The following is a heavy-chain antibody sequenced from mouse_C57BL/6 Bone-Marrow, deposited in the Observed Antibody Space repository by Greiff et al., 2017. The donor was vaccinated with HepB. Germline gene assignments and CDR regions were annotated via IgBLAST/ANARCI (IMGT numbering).Heavy chain of an antibody. CDR2: IWRGGST. D-gene: IGHD2-2*01. CDR1: GFSLTSYG. CDR3: ATPSSHGYDGYYYAMDY. J-gene: IGHJ4*01. Sequence: VQLLESGPGLVQPSQSLSITCTVSGFSLTSYGVHWVRQSPGKGLEWLGVIWRGGSTDYNAAFMSRLSITKDNSKSQVFFKMNSLQADDTAIYYCATPSSHGYDGYYYAMDYWGQGTSVTVSS. V-gene: IGHV2-5*01.